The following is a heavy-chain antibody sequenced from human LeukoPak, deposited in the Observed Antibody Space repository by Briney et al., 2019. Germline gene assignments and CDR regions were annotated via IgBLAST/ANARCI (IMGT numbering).Heavy chain of an antibody. CDR2: ISYDGSNK. CDR3: ARDGQWLGHFDY. Sequence: GGSLRLSCAASGFTFSSYAMHWVRQAPGKGLEWVAVISYDGSNKYYADSVKGRFTISRDNSKNTLYLQMNSLRAEDTAVYYCARDGQWLGHFDYWGQGTLATVSS. D-gene: IGHD6-19*01. CDR1: GFTFSSYA. J-gene: IGHJ4*02. V-gene: IGHV3-30*04.